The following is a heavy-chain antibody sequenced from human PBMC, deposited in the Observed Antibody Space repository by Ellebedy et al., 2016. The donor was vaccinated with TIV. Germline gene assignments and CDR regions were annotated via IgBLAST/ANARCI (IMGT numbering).Heavy chain of an antibody. V-gene: IGHV4-31*03. D-gene: IGHD3-22*01. Sequence: MPLETLSLTCTVSGGSISSGGYYWSWIRQHPGKGLEWIGYIYYRGSTYYNPSLKSRVTISVDTSKNQFSLKLSSVNAADTAVYYCARGKIVVVTNDAFDIWGQGTMVTVSS. J-gene: IGHJ3*02. CDR2: IYYRGST. CDR3: ARGKIVVVTNDAFDI. CDR1: GGSISSGGYY.